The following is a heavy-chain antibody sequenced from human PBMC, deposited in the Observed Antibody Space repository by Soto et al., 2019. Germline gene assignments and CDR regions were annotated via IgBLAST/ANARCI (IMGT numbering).Heavy chain of an antibody. J-gene: IGHJ4*02. CDR3: ARDRNNANFVVVPASTTDY. D-gene: IGHD2-2*01. V-gene: IGHV1-3*01. CDR1: GYTFTSYA. Sequence: ASVKVSCKASGYTFTSYAMHWVRQAPGQRLEWMGWINAGNGNTKYSQKFQGRVTITRDTSASTAYMELSSLRSEDTAVYYCARDRNNANFVVVPASTTDYWGQGTLVTVSS. CDR2: INAGNGNT.